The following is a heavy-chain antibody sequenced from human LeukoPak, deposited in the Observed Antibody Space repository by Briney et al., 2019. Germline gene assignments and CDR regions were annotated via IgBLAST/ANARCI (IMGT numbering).Heavy chain of an antibody. D-gene: IGHD6-19*01. CDR1: GFAFSRLA. V-gene: IGHV3-23*01. CDR2: ISDSGSLT. J-gene: IGHJ4*02. Sequence: GGSLRLSCAASGFAFSRLAMGWVRQAPGKGLEWVSVISDSGSLTYYADSVKGRFTISRDNSNNTVYLQMNSLRADDTAVYYCAKAAGQWASDYWGQGTLVTVSS. CDR3: AKAAGQWASDY.